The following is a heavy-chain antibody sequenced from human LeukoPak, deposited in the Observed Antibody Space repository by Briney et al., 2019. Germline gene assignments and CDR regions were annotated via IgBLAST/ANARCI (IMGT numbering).Heavy chain of an antibody. CDR3: RIQYVSGGYGDY. V-gene: IGHV5-51*01. J-gene: IGHJ4*02. D-gene: IGHD3-22*01. Sequence: GEALKISCKGSGYSFASYWIGWVRQMPGKGLEWMGIIYPGDSDTRYSPSFQGQVTISVDKSISTAYLQRSRPKASETAMYYCRIQYVSGGYGDYWGQGTLVTVSS. CDR1: GYSFASYW. CDR2: IYPGDSDT.